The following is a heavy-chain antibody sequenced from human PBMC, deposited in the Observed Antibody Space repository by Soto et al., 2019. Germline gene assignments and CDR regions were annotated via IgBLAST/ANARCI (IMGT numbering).Heavy chain of an antibody. D-gene: IGHD2-21*02. CDR3: VRTARQGAVAPHWFDR. J-gene: IGHJ5*02. Sequence: SETLSLTCTVSGASIRSTDYYWSWIRQAPGKGLEWIGYVYYTGSTYYSPSLMSRLTISVDTSKNQFSLKLTSVTAAETAVYYCVRTARQGAVAPHWFDRWGQGTQVTVSS. CDR2: VYYTGST. CDR1: GASIRSTDYY. V-gene: IGHV4-30-4*01.